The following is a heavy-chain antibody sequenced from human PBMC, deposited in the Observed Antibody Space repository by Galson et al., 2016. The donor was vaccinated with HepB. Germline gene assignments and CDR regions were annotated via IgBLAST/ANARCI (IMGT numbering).Heavy chain of an antibody. V-gene: IGHV3-49*03. J-gene: IGHJ4*02. D-gene: IGHD3-16*02. CDR2: IRSKAYGGTT. CDR1: GFTFGDYA. Sequence: SLRLSCAASGFTFGDYAISWFRQAPGKGLEWVGFIRSKAYGGTTEYAASVKGRFTISRDDSKTIAYLQMNSLKTEDTAVYYCARSSNYIWGTYLYGSWGQGTLVTVSS. CDR3: ARSSNYIWGTYLYGS.